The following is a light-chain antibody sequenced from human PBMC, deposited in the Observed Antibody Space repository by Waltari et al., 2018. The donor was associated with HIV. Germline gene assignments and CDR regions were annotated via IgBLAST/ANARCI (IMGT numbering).Light chain of an antibody. CDR2: RNN. CDR1: SYNIGSKT. V-gene: IGLV1-44*01. CDR3: AAWEDSLNGPNYV. J-gene: IGLJ1*01. Sequence: QSVLTQPPSASGAPGKSVITYCSGSSYNIGSKTVNWYRHLPGTAPKLLIYRNNQRPSGVPDRFSGSKSGTSASLAISGLQSGDEADYYCAAWEDSLNGPNYVFGSGTTVTVL.